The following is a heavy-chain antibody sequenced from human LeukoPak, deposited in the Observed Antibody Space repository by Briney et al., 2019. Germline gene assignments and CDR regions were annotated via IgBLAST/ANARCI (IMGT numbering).Heavy chain of an antibody. CDR3: ARGQEPPASHIVVVTADFDY. D-gene: IGHD2-21*02. CDR1: GYTFTSYY. CDR2: INPSGGST. V-gene: IGHV1-46*01. Sequence: ASVKVSCKASGYTFTSYYMHWVRQAPGQGLEWMGIINPSGGSTSYAQKFQGRVTMTRDTSTSTVYMELSSLRSEDTAVYYGARGQEPPASHIVVVTADFDYWGQGTLVTVSS. J-gene: IGHJ4*02.